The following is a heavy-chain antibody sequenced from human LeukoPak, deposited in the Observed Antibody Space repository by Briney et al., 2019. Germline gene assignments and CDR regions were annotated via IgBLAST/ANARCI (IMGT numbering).Heavy chain of an antibody. D-gene: IGHD3-22*01. V-gene: IGHV3-43D*04. J-gene: IGHJ4*02. CDR3: AKVRSYDNNGYYDY. CDR2: ISWDGGST. CDR1: GFTFDDYA. Sequence: GGSLRLSCAASGFTFDDYAMHWVRQAPGKGLEWVSLISWDGGSTYYADSVKGRFTISRDNSKNSLYLQMNSLRAEDTALYSCAKVRSYDNNGYYDYWGQGSLVTVSS.